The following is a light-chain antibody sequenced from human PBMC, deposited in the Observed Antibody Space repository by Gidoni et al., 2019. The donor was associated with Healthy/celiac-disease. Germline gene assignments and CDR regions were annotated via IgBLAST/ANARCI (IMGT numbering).Light chain of an antibody. CDR2: KAS. CDR1: QSISSW. V-gene: IGKV1-5*03. CDR3: QQYNSYPRT. J-gene: IGKJ2*01. Sequence: IKLPHSPSTLSASVGDRVTITCRASQSISSWLAWYQQKPGKAPKLLIYKASSLESGVPSRFSGSGSGTEFTLTISSLQPDDFATYYCQQYNSYPRTFGQGTKLEIK.